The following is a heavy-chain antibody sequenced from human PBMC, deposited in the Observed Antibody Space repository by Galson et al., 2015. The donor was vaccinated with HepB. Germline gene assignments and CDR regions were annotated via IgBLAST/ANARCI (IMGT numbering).Heavy chain of an antibody. CDR1: GFRFTKYC. Sequence: SLRLSCATSGFRFTKYCMSWVRQAPGKGLQWVSAITGGGESTYYADSVKGRFTTSRDSSSNTVFLLMTSLRVDDTAVYYCARVGILGATPRAFDYWGQGTLVTVSS. V-gene: IGHV3-23*01. D-gene: IGHD2-21*01. CDR3: ARVGILGATPRAFDY. J-gene: IGHJ4*02. CDR2: ITGGGEST.